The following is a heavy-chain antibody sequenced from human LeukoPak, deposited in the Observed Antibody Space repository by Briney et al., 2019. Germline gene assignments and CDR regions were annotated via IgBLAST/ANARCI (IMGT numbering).Heavy chain of an antibody. Sequence: PSETLSLTCTVSDGSISSYYWSWIRQPPGKGLEWIGYIYYSGSTNYNPSLKSRVTISVDTSKNQFSLKLSSVTAADTAVYYCASHSSSWYRTGFDYWAQGTLVTVSS. J-gene: IGHJ4*02. D-gene: IGHD6-13*01. CDR2: IYYSGST. CDR1: DGSISSYY. V-gene: IGHV4-59*08. CDR3: ASHSSSWYRTGFDY.